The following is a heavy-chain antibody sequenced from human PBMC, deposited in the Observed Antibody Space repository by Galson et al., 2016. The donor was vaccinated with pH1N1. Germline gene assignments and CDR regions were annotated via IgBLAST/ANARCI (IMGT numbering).Heavy chain of an antibody. CDR3: ASPMGHDYRALLTDY. CDR2: IDPSNGGT. D-gene: IGHD4-11*01. V-gene: IGHV1-46*01. J-gene: IGHJ4*02. Sequence: SVKVSCKAFGYTFTKYYLHCVRQAPGQGFEWMGVIDPSNGGTNYAQKFQGRVTMTTDTSTSTVYMELSSLRSEDTAIYYCASPMGHDYRALLTDYWGQGTLVTVSS. CDR1: GYTFTKYY.